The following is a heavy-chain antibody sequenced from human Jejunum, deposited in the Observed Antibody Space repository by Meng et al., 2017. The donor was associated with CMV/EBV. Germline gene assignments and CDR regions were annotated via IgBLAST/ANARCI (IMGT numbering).Heavy chain of an antibody. CDR2: LYSSGDI. CDR1: GLTVNSNY. J-gene: IGHJ6*02. V-gene: IGHV3-66*03. CDR3: ARDLIPYGMNV. Sequence: AASGLTVNSNYMGWVRRAPGRGLEWVSVLYSSGDIYYADSVKGRFTISRDNSKNTVYLQMNSLIPEDTAVYYCARDLIPYGMNVWGQGTTVTVSS.